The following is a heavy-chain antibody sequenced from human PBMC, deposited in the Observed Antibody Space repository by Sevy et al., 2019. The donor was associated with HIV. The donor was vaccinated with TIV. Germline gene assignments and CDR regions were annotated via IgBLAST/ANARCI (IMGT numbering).Heavy chain of an antibody. CDR1: GFTFSNAW. V-gene: IGHV3-15*01. CDR2: IKGKIYHGTI. Sequence: EGSLRLSCAASGFTFSNAWMSWVRQVPGKGLEWVGRIKGKIYHGTIDYAAPVKGRFSISRDDSKNTLYLQMNSLKTEDTAVYYCTTATWSQEDYYNSWGQGTLVTVSS. D-gene: IGHD3-10*01. CDR3: TTATWSQEDYYNS. J-gene: IGHJ5*02.